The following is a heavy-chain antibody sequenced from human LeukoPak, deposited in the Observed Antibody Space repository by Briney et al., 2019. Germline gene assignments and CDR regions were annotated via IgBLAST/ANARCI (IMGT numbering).Heavy chain of an antibody. Sequence: GGSLRLSCAASGFTFDDFGMSWVRQVPGKGLEWVSGINWNGGRTGYADSVKGRFTISRDNAKKSLYLQMNSLRAEDTALYYCARKWPSNAFDIWGQGTMVTVSS. CDR2: INWNGGRT. CDR3: ARKWPSNAFDI. J-gene: IGHJ3*02. V-gene: IGHV3-20*04. D-gene: IGHD5-12*01. CDR1: GFTFDDFG.